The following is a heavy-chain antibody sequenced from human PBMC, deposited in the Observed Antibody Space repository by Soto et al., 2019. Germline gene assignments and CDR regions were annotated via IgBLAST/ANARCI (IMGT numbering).Heavy chain of an antibody. CDR1: GFSFSSYG. D-gene: IGHD3-3*01. V-gene: IGHV3-30*03. CDR2: ISYDGSNK. Sequence: GGSLRLSCAASGFSFSSYGMHWVRQAPGKGLEWVAVISYDGSNKYYADSVKGRFTISIDNSKNTLYLQMNSLRAEDTAVYYCARVESGDTYYDFCSGHSGVWGQGTPLTFS. J-gene: IGHJ6*01. CDR3: ARVESGDTYYDFCSGHSGV.